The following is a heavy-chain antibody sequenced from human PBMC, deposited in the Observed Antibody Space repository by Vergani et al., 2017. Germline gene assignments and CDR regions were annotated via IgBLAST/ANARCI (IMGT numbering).Heavy chain of an antibody. Sequence: QVQLQESGPGLVKPSETLSLTCAVSGDSISSGYYWGWIRQPPGKGLDWIGNIYHSGSTYYNPSLKSRVTISRDTSKTHFSLKLSSVTSTDTAVYCCARVGDRSFDLWGRGTLVTVSS. CDR3: ARVGDRSFDL. J-gene: IGHJ2*01. D-gene: IGHD3-10*01. CDR1: GDSISSGYY. V-gene: IGHV4-38-2*01. CDR2: IYHSGST.